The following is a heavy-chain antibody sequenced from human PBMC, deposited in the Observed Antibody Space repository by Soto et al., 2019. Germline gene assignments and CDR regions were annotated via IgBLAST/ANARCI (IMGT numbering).Heavy chain of an antibody. CDR3: ARAGYGYGPIPYYFDY. CDR1: GGSISSGGYY. CDR2: IYYSGST. V-gene: IGHV4-31*03. J-gene: IGHJ4*02. D-gene: IGHD5-18*01. Sequence: QVQLQESGPGLVKPSRTLSLTCTVSGGSISSGGYYWSWIRQHPGKGLEWIGYIYYSGSTYYNPSLKSRVTISVDTSKTQFSLKLSSVTAADTAVYYCARAGYGYGPIPYYFDYWGQGTLVTVSS.